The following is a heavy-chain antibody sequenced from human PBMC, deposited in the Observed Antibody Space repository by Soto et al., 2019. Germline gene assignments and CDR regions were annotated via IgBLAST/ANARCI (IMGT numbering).Heavy chain of an antibody. V-gene: IGHV4-59*08. Sequence: QVQLQESGPGLVKPSETLSLTCTVSGGSISSYYWSWIRQPPGKGLEWIGYIYYSGSTNYNPSLKSRVTISVDTSKNQFSLKLSSVTAAETAVYYCARRAAADHYWYFDLWGRGTLVTVSS. CDR1: GGSISSYY. CDR3: ARRAAADHYWYFDL. D-gene: IGHD6-13*01. J-gene: IGHJ2*01. CDR2: IYYSGST.